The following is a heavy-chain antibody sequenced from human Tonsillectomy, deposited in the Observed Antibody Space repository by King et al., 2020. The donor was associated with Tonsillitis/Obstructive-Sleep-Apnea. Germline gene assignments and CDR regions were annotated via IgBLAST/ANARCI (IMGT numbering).Heavy chain of an antibody. V-gene: IGHV3-30*04. Sequence: QLVQSGGGVVQPGRSLRLSCAASGFTFSSYAMHWVRQAPGKGLEWVAVISYDGSNKYYADSVKGRFTISRDNSKNTLYLQMNSLRAEDTAVYYCARGGGWIYCSSTSCYTWGRYFDLWGRGTLVTVSS. CDR1: GFTFSSYA. D-gene: IGHD2-2*02. J-gene: IGHJ2*01. CDR2: ISYDGSNK. CDR3: ARGGGWIYCSSTSCYTWGRYFDL.